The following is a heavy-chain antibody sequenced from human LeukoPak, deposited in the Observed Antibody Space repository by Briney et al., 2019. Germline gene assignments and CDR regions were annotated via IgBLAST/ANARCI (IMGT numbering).Heavy chain of an antibody. CDR2: ISAYNGNT. CDR1: GYTFTSYG. J-gene: IGHJ4*02. D-gene: IGHD1-26*01. Sequence: ASVKVSCKASGYTFTSYGMSWVRQAPGQGLEWMSWISAYNGNTNYAQKVQGRVTMTTDTSTSSAYMGLRSLRSDDTAVYYCARGDVIVGATTNDYWGQGTLVTVSS. V-gene: IGHV1-18*01. CDR3: ARGDVIVGATTNDY.